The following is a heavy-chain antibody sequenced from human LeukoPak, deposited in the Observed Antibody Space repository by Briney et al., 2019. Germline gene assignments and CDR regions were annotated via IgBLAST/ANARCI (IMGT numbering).Heavy chain of an antibody. J-gene: IGHJ4*02. D-gene: IGHD2-15*01. CDR2: ISSSGSTI. V-gene: IGHV3-48*03. CDR3: AKAGPIYCSGGSCYDY. CDR1: GFTFSSYE. Sequence: PGGSLRLSCAASGFTFSSYEMNWVRQAPGKGLEWVSYISSSGSTIYYADSVKGRFTISRDNAKNSLYLQMNSLRAEDTAVYYCAKAGPIYCSGGSCYDYWGQGTLVTVSS.